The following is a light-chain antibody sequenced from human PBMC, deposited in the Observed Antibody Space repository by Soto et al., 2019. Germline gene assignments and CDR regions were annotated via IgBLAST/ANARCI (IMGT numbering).Light chain of an antibody. Sequence: EIVLTQSPGTLSLSPGEIASLSCRASQSFGGSYLAWYQQKPGQGPRLLIYGASSRATGTPDRFSGSGSGTDFTLTINRLEPEDFALYYCQQYGSSPPTVGQGTQVEIK. CDR1: QSFGGSY. CDR2: GAS. V-gene: IGKV3-20*01. CDR3: QQYGSSPPT. J-gene: IGKJ1*01.